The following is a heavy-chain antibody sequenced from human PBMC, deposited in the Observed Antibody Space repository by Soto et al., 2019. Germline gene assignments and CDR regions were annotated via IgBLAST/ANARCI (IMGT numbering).Heavy chain of an antibody. CDR1: GYNFATYW. CDR2: IYPDDSDT. Sequence: GESLKISCKASGYNFATYWIGWVRQMPGKGLEWMGIIYPDDSDTRYSPSFQGQVTMSVDKSISTTFLQWSSLKASDTAMYYCARQGDPGAYMAVWGKGSTVTVS. CDR3: ARQGDPGAYMAV. J-gene: IGHJ6*03. D-gene: IGHD3-16*01. V-gene: IGHV5-51*01.